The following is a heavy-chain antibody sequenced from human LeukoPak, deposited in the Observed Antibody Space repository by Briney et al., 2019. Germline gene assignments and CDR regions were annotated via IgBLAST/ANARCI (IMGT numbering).Heavy chain of an antibody. CDR1: GYSISSGSY. J-gene: IGHJ4*02. V-gene: IGHV4-38-2*02. CDR3: ARESTSGLPAVGFDF. Sequence: PSETLSLTCAVSGYSISSGSYWGWIRQPPGKGLEWIGSGYHTGSTFYNPSLKSRVSISVDTSKNQFSLKLSSVTAADTAVYYCARESTSGLPAVGFDFWGQGTLVTVS. D-gene: IGHD3-10*01. CDR2: GYHTGST.